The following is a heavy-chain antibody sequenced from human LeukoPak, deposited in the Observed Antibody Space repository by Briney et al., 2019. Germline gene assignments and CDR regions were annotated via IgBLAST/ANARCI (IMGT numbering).Heavy chain of an antibody. Sequence: GGSLRLTCAASGVTFSGFGMHWVRQAPGKGLEWVAVLSYDGSNRFYADSVKGRFTISRDNSKNTLYLQMNSLRPEDTAVYYCAKDASTVTLHADYWGQGTLVTVSS. CDR1: GVTFSGFG. CDR3: AKDASTVTLHADY. V-gene: IGHV3-30*18. D-gene: IGHD4-17*01. CDR2: LSYDGSNR. J-gene: IGHJ4*02.